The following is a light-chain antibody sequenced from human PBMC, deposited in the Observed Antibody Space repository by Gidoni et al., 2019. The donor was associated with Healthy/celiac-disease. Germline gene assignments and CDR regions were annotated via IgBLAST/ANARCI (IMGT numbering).Light chain of an antibody. J-gene: IGKJ5*01. CDR1: QDISNY. Sequence: DIQMTQSTSSLSASVGDRVTITCQASQDISNYLNWYQQKPGKAPKLLIYDASNLETGVPSRFSGSGSGTDFTFTISSLQPEDIATYYCQQYDNLPITFGHXTRLEIK. CDR3: QQYDNLPIT. V-gene: IGKV1-33*01. CDR2: DAS.